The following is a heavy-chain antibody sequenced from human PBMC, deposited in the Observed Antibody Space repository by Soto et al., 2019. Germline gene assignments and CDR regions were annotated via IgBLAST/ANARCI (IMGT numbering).Heavy chain of an antibody. J-gene: IGHJ4*02. D-gene: IGHD3-3*01. CDR3: ARVVRFFGGHAGY. Sequence: QVLLVQSGADVKKPGASVKVSCKTSGYTFTEFDINRVPQAPGQGLEWMGWMNTNTGNTGYAQKFQGRVTMTRDTSISTAYMELRRLRSEDAAVYYCARVVRFFGGHAGYWGQGTLVTVSS. CDR2: MNTNTGNT. CDR1: GYTFTEFD. V-gene: IGHV1-8*01.